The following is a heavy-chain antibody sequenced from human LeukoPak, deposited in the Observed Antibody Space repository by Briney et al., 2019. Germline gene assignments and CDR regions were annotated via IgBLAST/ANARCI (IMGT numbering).Heavy chain of an antibody. V-gene: IGHV4-4*02. Sequence: PSETLSLTCAVSGGSISSSNWWSWVRQPPGKGLEWIGEIYHSGSTNYNPSLKSRVTISVDKSKNQFSLKLSSVTAADTAVYYCASTPPGYSYGSFDYWGQGTLVTVSS. D-gene: IGHD5-18*01. CDR1: GGSISSSNW. CDR2: IYHSGST. J-gene: IGHJ4*02. CDR3: ASTPPGYSYGSFDY.